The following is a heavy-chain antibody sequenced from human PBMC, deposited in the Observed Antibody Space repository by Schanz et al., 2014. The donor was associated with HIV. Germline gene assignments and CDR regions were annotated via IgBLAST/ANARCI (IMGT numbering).Heavy chain of an antibody. D-gene: IGHD6-19*01. J-gene: IGHJ6*02. CDR1: GFTFTSFG. CDR3: ARGSWYSSGWYDDYYYYEVDV. Sequence: QVQLVESGGGVVQPGRSLRLSCAASGFTFTSFGMHWVRQAPGKGLDWVAVIWYDGSNKYYADSVKGRFTISRDNSKKALYLQMNSLRVEDTAVYYCARGSWYSSGWYDDYYYYEVDVWGQGTTVTVSS. V-gene: IGHV3-33*01. CDR2: IWYDGSNK.